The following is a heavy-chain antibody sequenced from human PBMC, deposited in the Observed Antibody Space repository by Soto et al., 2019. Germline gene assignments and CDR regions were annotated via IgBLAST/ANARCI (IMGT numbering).Heavy chain of an antibody. CDR1: GGSISNYH. V-gene: IGHV4-59*01. D-gene: IGHD3-3*01. Sequence: QEQLQELGPRLVKPSETLSLTCSVSGGSISNYHWSWIRQPPGKGLEWIGYISYTGSTNYSPSLKSRVTMLLATSKKQFSLKLSSVTAADTAVYYCARVAADAYWSGYDDYWGQGTLVTVSS. CDR3: ARVAADAYWSGYDDY. CDR2: ISYTGST. J-gene: IGHJ4*02.